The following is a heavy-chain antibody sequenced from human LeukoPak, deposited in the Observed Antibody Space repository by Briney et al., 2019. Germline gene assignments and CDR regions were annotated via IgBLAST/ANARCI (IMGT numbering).Heavy chain of an antibody. Sequence: PGGSLRLSCAASGFTFSNYWMSWVRQAPGKGLEWVATIKQDGREKYYVDSLKGRFTISRDNAKNSLYLQVNSLRAEDTAVYDCARVGDYYGSGSYYGFADYWGQGTLVTVSS. CDR2: IKQDGREK. CDR3: ARVGDYYGSGSYYGFADY. J-gene: IGHJ4*02. CDR1: GFTFSNYW. D-gene: IGHD3-10*01. V-gene: IGHV3-7*01.